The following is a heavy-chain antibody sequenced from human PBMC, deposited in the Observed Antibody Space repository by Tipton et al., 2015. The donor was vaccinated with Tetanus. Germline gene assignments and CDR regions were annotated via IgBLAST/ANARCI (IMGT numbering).Heavy chain of an antibody. D-gene: IGHD1-14*01. CDR2: ISGSGDST. CDR1: GFTFSSYG. V-gene: IGHV3-23*01. CDR3: AKEALGVLNL. J-gene: IGHJ6*04. Sequence: SLRLSCAASGFTFSSYGMSWVRQAPAKGLEWVSGISGSGDSTYYADSVKGRFTITRDNSKLYLQMNSLRAEDRAVYYCAKEALGVLNLWGNGTTVIVSS.